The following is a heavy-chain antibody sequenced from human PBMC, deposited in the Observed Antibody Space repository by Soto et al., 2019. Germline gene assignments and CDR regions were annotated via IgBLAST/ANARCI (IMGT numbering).Heavy chain of an antibody. V-gene: IGHV3-48*02. CDR2: ISSSSSTI. CDR1: GFTFSSYR. D-gene: IGHD6-13*01. CDR3: ARQPGHSSSWPDAFDI. J-gene: IGHJ3*02. Sequence: GGCLGVSWGGSGFTFSSYRRNWVRQAPGKGLEWVSYISSSSSTIYYADSVKGRFTISRDNAKNSLYLQMNSLRDEDTAVYYCARQPGHSSSWPDAFDIWGQGTMVTGSS.